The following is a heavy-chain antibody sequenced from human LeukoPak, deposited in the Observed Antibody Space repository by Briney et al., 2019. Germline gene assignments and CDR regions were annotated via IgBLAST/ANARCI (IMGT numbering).Heavy chain of an antibody. CDR1: GFTFGDYA. D-gene: IGHD2-21*01. Sequence: GGSLRLSCTASGFTFGDYAMSWFRQAPGKGLEWVGFIRSKAYGGTTEYAASVKGRFTISRDDSKSIAYLQMNSLKTEDTAVYYCTGAYCGGDCYLLDYWGQGTLVTVSS. CDR3: TGAYCGGDCYLLDY. CDR2: IRSKAYGGTT. V-gene: IGHV3-49*03. J-gene: IGHJ4*02.